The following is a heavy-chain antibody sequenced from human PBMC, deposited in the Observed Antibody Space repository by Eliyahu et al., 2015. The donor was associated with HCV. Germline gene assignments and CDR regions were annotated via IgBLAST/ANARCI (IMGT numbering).Heavy chain of an antibody. CDR3: ARDVPVYSSSSVVSYYYYGMDV. J-gene: IGHJ6*02. CDR1: GSSFTSYW. Sequence: EVQLVQSGAEVKKPGESLRISCKGSGSSFTSYWIXWVRQMPGKGLEWMGRSDPSDSYTTYSPSFQGHVTISVDKSIRTAYLQWSSLKASDTAMYYCARDVPVYSSSSVVSYYYYGMDVWGQGTTVTVSS. CDR2: SDPSDSYT. D-gene: IGHD6-6*01. V-gene: IGHV5-10-1*03.